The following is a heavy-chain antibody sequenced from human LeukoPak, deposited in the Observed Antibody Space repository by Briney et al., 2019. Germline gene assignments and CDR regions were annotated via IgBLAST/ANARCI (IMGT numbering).Heavy chain of an antibody. CDR2: IIPIFGTA. D-gene: IGHD2-2*01. J-gene: IGHJ5*02. CDR1: GGTFSSYA. V-gene: IGHV1-69*01. CDR3: AKGIGYCTSASCFRNKENWFDP. Sequence: SVKVSCKASGGTFSSYAISWVRQAPGQGLEWMGGIIPIFGTANYAQKFQGRVTITADESTSTAYMELSSLRAEDTALYYCAKGIGYCTSASCFRNKENWFDPWGQGTLVTVSS.